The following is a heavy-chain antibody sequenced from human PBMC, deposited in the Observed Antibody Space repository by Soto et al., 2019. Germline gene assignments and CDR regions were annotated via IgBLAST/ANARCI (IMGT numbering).Heavy chain of an antibody. Sequence: VGSLRLPCAASGFTFSSYAMSWVRQAPGKGLEWVSAISGSGGSTYYADSVKGRFTISRDNSKNTLYLQMNSLRAEDTAVYYCAKGFYYYDSSGPLDYWGQGTLVTVSS. CDR2: ISGSGGST. CDR3: AKGFYYYDSSGPLDY. D-gene: IGHD3-22*01. V-gene: IGHV3-23*01. J-gene: IGHJ4*02. CDR1: GFTFSSYA.